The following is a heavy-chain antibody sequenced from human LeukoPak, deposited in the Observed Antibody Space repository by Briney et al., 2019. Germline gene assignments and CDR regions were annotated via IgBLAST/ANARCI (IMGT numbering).Heavy chain of an antibody. CDR2: ISSSSSYI. CDR1: GFTFSSYS. CDR3: ASDFWSGYYTADY. J-gene: IGHJ4*02. D-gene: IGHD3-3*01. Sequence: GGSLRLSCAASGFTFSSYSMNWARQAPGKGLEWVSSISSSSSYIYYADSVKGRFTISRDNAKNSLYLQMNSLRAEDTAVYYCASDFWSGYYTADYWGQGTLVTVSS. V-gene: IGHV3-21*01.